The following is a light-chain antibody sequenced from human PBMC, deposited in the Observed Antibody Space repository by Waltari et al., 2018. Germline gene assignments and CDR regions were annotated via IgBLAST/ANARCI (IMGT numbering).Light chain of an antibody. CDR3: QQYYSSPLT. CDR2: WAS. Sequence: DIVMTQSPDSLAVSLGERATINCKSSQSVLYSSNNKNYLAWYQQKPVQPPKLLIYWASTRESGVPDRFSGSGSGTDFTLTISSLQAEDVAVYYCQQYYSSPLTFGQGTKLEI. J-gene: IGKJ2*01. V-gene: IGKV4-1*01. CDR1: QSVLYSSNNKNY.